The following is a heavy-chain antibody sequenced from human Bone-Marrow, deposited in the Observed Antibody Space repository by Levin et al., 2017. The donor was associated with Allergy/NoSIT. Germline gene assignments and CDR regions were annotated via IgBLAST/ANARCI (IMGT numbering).Heavy chain of an antibody. V-gene: IGHV4-4*07. CDR3: ARGTYCSGATCTSHGLDV. CDR2: IYSSGGT. CDR1: GGSIRSYY. J-gene: IGHJ6*02. Sequence: ASETLSLTCTVSGGSIRSYYWNWIRQPAGKGLEWIGRIYSSGGTNYHPSLKGRVTLSVDTSKNQFSLRLSSVIAADTAVYFCARGTYCSGATCTSHGLDVWGQGATVTVSS. D-gene: IGHD2-15*01.